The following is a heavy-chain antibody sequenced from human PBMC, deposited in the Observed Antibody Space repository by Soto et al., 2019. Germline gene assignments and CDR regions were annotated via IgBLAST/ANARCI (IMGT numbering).Heavy chain of an antibody. Sequence: ASVKVSCKASGYTFTSYYMHWVRQAPGQGLEWMGIINPSGGSTSYAQKFQGRVTMTRDTPTSTVYMELSSLRSEDTAVYYCAREQVDTAMDPDYYYGMDVWGQGTTVTVSS. CDR1: GYTFTSYY. J-gene: IGHJ6*02. D-gene: IGHD5-18*01. CDR2: INPSGGST. V-gene: IGHV1-46*03. CDR3: AREQVDTAMDPDYYYGMDV.